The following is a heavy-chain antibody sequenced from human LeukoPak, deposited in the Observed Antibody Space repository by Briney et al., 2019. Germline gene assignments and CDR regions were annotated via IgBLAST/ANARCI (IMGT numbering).Heavy chain of an antibody. CDR3: ARGDPYYDFWSGYYFFDY. CDR1: GDSVSSNSAA. V-gene: IGHV6-1*01. Sequence: SQTLSLTCAISGDSVSSNSAAWNWIRQSPSRGLEWLGRTYYRSKWYNDYAVSVKSRITINPDTSKNQFSLQLSSVTAADTAVYYCARGDPYYDFWSGYYFFDYWGQGTLVTVSS. D-gene: IGHD3-3*01. J-gene: IGHJ4*02. CDR2: TYYRSKWYN.